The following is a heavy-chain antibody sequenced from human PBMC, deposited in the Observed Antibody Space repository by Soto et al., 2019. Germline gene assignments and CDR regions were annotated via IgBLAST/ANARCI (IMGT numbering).Heavy chain of an antibody. Sequence: KTSETLSLTCTVSGDSVSSDNYYWTWIRQPPGKGLEWIGYIYSSGSTNYNPSLKSRVTISLGTSSNQFSLKLTSVTAADTAVYYCARDIRGYSRAFDYWGQGTLVTVSS. CDR3: ARDIRGYSRAFDY. CDR1: GDSVSSDNYY. V-gene: IGHV4-61*01. D-gene: IGHD5-18*01. CDR2: IYSSGST. J-gene: IGHJ4*02.